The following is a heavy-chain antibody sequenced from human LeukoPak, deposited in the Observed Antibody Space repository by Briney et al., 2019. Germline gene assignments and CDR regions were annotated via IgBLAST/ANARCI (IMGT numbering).Heavy chain of an antibody. CDR1: GSTFDDYG. J-gene: IGHJ4*02. D-gene: IGHD3-16*02. Sequence: GSLRLSCAASGSTFDDYGMSWVRQAPGKGLEWVSIISWDGGSTYYADSVKGRFTISRDNSKNSLYLQMNSLRAEDTALYYCAKGPVRGSYRYGYFDYWGQGTLVTVSS. CDR3: AKGPVRGSYRYGYFDY. CDR2: ISWDGGST. V-gene: IGHV3-43D*03.